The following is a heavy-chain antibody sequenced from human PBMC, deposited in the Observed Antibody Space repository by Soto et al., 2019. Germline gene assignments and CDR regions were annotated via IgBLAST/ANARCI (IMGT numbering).Heavy chain of an antibody. CDR1: GCVDSGDS. J-gene: IGHJ6*02. CDR2: ISSSSSTI. V-gene: IGHV3-48*04. CDR3: AREGITMVRGAVYYYSGLDV. D-gene: IGHD3-10*01. Sequence: PAWCERLCGASAGCVDSGDSRNFIHKGPGKGLEWVSYISSSSSTIFYTDSVKGRFTISRDNAKNSLYLKMNSLRAEDTAVYYCAREGITMVRGAVYYYSGLDVWGQGTPVPVSS.